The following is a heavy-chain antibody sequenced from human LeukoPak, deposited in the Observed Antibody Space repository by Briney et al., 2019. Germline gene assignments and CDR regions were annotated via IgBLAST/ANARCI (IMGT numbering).Heavy chain of an antibody. CDR1: GGSISSYY. CDR2: INYSGIT. V-gene: IGHV4-39*01. J-gene: IGHJ3*02. CDR3: ARHDRGGLDAFDI. Sequence: SETLSLTCTVSGGSISSYYWGWIRQPPGKGLEWIGSINYSGITYYNPSLKSRVTKSVDTSKNQFSLNLNSVTAADTAVYYCARHDRGGLDAFDIWGQGTMVTVFS. D-gene: IGHD3-16*01.